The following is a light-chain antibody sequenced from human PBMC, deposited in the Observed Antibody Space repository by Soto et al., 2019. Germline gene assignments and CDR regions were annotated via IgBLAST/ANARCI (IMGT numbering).Light chain of an antibody. CDR3: QQTYDTPWT. Sequence: DIQVTQSPSSLSASVGDRVTITCRASQSISSYLNWYQQKPGTAPKLLMYAASSLQSEVPSRFSGSGSGTDFTLTITNLQPEDFATYYGQQTYDTPWTFGQGTKVDIK. V-gene: IGKV1-39*01. J-gene: IGKJ1*01. CDR2: AAS. CDR1: QSISSY.